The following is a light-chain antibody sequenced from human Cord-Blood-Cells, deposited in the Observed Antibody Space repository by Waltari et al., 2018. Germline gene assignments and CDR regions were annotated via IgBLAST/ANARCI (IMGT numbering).Light chain of an antibody. CDR1: QSISSY. CDR3: QQSYSTPWT. J-gene: IGKJ1*01. CDR2: AAS. Sequence: DIQMTQSPSSLSASLGDRATITCRASQSISSYLHWYQQKPGKAPKLLIYAASSLQSGVPSRFSGSGSGTDFTLTISSLQPEDFATYYCQQSYSTPWTFGQGTKVEIK. V-gene: IGKV1-39*01.